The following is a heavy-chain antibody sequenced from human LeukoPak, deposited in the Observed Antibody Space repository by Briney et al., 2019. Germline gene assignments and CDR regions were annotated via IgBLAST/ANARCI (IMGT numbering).Heavy chain of an antibody. D-gene: IGHD5-18*01. CDR2: IIPIFGTA. Sequence: SVKVSCKASGGTFSSYAISWVRQAPGQGLEWMGGIIPIFGTANYAQKFQGRVTMTRDTSTSTVYMELSSLRSEDTAVYYCARGRRGEVDTAMVPPSFDYWGQGTLVTVSS. CDR3: ARGRRGEVDTAMVPPSFDY. J-gene: IGHJ4*02. CDR1: GGTFSSYA. V-gene: IGHV1-69*05.